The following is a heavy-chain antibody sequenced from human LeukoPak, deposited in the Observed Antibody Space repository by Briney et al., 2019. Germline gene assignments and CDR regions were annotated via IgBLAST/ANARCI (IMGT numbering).Heavy chain of an antibody. J-gene: IGHJ4*02. CDR3: VRDES. CDR1: GVTLSSNH. V-gene: IGHV3-66*01. CDR2: IDSCGGT. Sequence: GGSLRLSCAVSGVTLSSNHMSWVRQSPGKGLEWVSAIDSCGGTYYAASVNGRFTLSRDISKNTLYLQMNSLRAEDAAVYYCVRDESWGQGTLVTVSS.